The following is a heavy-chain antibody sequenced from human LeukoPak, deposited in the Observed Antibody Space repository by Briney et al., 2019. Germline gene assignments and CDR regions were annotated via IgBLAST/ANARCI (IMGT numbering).Heavy chain of an antibody. CDR1: GFTFSHFA. D-gene: IGHD2-15*01. J-gene: IGHJ4*02. V-gene: IGHV3-23*01. CDR3: ARGAADYYFDY. Sequence: PGGSLRLSCAASGFTFSHFAMSWVRQAPGKGLHWVSTISGSGNKTYDADSVKGRFTISRDNSKNTLYLQMNSLRAEDTAVYYCARGAADYYFDYWGQGTLVTVSS. CDR2: ISGSGNKT.